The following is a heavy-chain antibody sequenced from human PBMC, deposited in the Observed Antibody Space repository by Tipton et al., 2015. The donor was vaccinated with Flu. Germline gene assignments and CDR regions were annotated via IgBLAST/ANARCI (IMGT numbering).Heavy chain of an antibody. V-gene: IGHV3-30*18. CDR2: ISYDGSNK. CDR1: GFTFSSYG. J-gene: IGHJ4*02. Sequence: SLRLSCAASGFTFSSYGMHWVRQAPGKGLEWVAVISYDGSNKYHADSVKGRFTISRDNSKNTLYLQMNSLRAEDTAVYYCANQDFDYWGQGTLVTVSS. CDR3: ANQDFDY.